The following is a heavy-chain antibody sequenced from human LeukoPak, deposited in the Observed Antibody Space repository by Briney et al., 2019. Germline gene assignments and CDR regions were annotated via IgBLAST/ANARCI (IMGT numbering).Heavy chain of an antibody. CDR2: INPNSGGT. CDR1: GYTFTGYY. D-gene: IGHD6-6*01. J-gene: IGHJ3*02. V-gene: IGHV1-2*02. Sequence: ASVKVSCKASGYTFTGYYMHWVRQAPGQGLEWMGWINPNSGGTNYAQKFQGRVTMTRDTSISTAYMELSRLRSDDTAVYYCARDLFSAVKEQLARNDAFDIWGQGTMVTVSS. CDR3: ARDLFSAVKEQLARNDAFDI.